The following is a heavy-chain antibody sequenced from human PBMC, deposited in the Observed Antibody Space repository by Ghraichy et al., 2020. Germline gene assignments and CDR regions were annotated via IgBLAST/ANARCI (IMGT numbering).Heavy chain of an antibody. CDR1: GGSITSSTSY. Sequence: SETLSLTCTVSGGSITSSTSYWGWIRQPPGKGLEWIGSIYYSGSTVYNPSLKSRVTMSVDTSKNQFFLSLSSATAADTAVYYCATNVTKYVTSGRTNRGLFDPWDQGTRVTVSS. J-gene: IGHJ5*02. V-gene: IGHV4-39*01. CDR2: IYYSGST. D-gene: IGHD1-26*01. CDR3: ATNVTKYVTSGRTNRGLFDP.